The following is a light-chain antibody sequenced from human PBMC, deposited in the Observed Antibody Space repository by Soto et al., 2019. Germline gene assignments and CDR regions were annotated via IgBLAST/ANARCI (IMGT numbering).Light chain of an antibody. J-gene: IGKJ1*01. V-gene: IGKV3-20*01. Sequence: EIVLTQSPGTLSLPLGDRATLSCRASQTVSNSYLAWYQQKPGHAPRLLIYGTSNRATGIPDRFSGSGSGTDFTLTISRLEPEDFVIYYCQQYGSSPWTFGQGTKVDIK. CDR2: GTS. CDR3: QQYGSSPWT. CDR1: QTVSNSY.